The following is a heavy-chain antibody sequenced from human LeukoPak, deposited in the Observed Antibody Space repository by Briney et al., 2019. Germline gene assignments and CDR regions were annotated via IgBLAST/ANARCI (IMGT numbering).Heavy chain of an antibody. CDR2: ISSSSSTI. D-gene: IGHD3-10*01. J-gene: IGHJ4*02. CDR3: ARSAFGSGVYFDY. CDR1: GFTFSSYA. Sequence: PGGSLRLSCAASGFTFSSYAMSWVRQAPGKGLEWVSYISSSSSTIYYADSVKGRFTISRDNAKNSLYLQMNSLRSEDTAVYYCARSAFGSGVYFDYWGQGTLVTVSS. V-gene: IGHV3-48*01.